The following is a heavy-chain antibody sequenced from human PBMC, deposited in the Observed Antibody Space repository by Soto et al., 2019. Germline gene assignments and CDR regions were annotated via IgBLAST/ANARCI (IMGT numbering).Heavy chain of an antibody. Sequence: RGSLRLSCAASGFTFSSYDMHWVRQATGKGLEWVSAIGTAGDTYYPGSVKGRFTISRENAKNSLYLQMNSLRAGDTAVYYCARTAGYYYYMDVWGKGTTVTVSS. CDR1: GFTFSSYD. CDR2: IGTAGDT. V-gene: IGHV3-13*01. CDR3: ARTAGYYYYMDV. D-gene: IGHD2-21*02. J-gene: IGHJ6*03.